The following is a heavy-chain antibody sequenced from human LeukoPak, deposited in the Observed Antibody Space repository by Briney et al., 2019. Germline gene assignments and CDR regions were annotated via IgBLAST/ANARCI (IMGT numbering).Heavy chain of an antibody. V-gene: IGHV3-43*01. J-gene: IGHJ4*02. CDR3: AKERGSSGYFDN. CDR2: ISWNGVTT. Sequence: PGGSLRLSCAASGFTVSSNYMSWVRQAPGKGLEWVSLISWNGVTTYYADSVKGRFTISRDNSKNSLYLQMNSLRTEDTALYYCAKERGSSGYFDNWGQGTLVTVSS. D-gene: IGHD3-10*01. CDR1: GFTVSSNY.